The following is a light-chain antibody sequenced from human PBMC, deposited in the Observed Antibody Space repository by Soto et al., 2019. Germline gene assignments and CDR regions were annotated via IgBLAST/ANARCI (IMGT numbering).Light chain of an antibody. V-gene: IGKV1-5*03. CDR3: QQDDSYSPYT. Sequence: DIQMTQSPSTLSAFVGDTVTITCRASQSIGTWLAWYQQKPGKAPKLLIYEASTLATGGPSRFSGNEFGTEFALTIGGLQPEDTATYTCQQDDSYSPYTFGQGTRLEI. J-gene: IGKJ2*01. CDR1: QSIGTW. CDR2: EAS.